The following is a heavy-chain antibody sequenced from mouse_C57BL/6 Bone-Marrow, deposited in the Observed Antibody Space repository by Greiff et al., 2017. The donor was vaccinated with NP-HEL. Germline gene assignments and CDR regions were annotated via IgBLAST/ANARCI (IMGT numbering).Heavy chain of an antibody. J-gene: IGHJ3*01. CDR2: IYPYNDGT. Sequence: VQLKESGPELVKPGASVKMSCKASGYTFTSYVMHWVKQKPGQGLEWIGYIYPYNDGTKYNEKFKGKATLTSDKSSSTAYMERSNLTSEDSAVYYCARPNYCGSNLCFWGQGTLVTVSA. V-gene: IGHV1-14*01. D-gene: IGHD1-1*01. CDR1: GYTFTSYV. CDR3: ARPNYCGSNLCF.